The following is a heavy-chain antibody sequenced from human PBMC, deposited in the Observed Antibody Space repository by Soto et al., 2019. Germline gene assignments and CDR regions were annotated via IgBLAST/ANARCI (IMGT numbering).Heavy chain of an antibody. CDR2: LSQNGGT. D-gene: IGHD2-2*01. J-gene: IGHJ6*02. Sequence: PSETLSLTCVVSGYSLNSVHFWGWIRQPPGKGLQWIGSLSQNGGTYRNPSLRGRVTLSVDTSKNQFSLKLTSVTAADAAVYYCAAATLPGARFYGMDVWGQGSTVTVSS. CDR3: AAATLPGARFYGMDV. V-gene: IGHV4-38-2*01. CDR1: GYSLNSVHF.